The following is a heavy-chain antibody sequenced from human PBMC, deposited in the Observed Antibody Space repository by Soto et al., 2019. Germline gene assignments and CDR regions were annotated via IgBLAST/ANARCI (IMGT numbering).Heavy chain of an antibody. CDR1: GFSLSTSGVG. V-gene: IGHV2-5*02. J-gene: IGHJ4*02. CDR2: IYWDDDK. CDR3: AHSTWSYEVFDF. D-gene: IGHD1-26*01. Sequence: SGPTLVNPTQTLTLTCSFSGFSLSTSGVGVGWIRQPPGKALEWLTLIYWDDDKRYSPSLKSRLTITKDTSKNQVVLAMTNMDPVDTATYYCAHSTWSYEVFDFWGQGTLVTVSS.